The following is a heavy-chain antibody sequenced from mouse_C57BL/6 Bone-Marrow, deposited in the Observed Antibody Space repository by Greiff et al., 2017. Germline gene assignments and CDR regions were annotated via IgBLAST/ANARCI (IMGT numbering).Heavy chain of an antibody. CDR3: ARGYYGSSFAWFAY. CDR2: IRPNSGST. D-gene: IGHD1-1*01. V-gene: IGHV1-64*01. Sequence: VQLQQPGAELVKPGASVKLSCKASGYTFTSYWMHWVKQRPGQGLEWIGMIRPNSGSTNYNEKFKSKATLTVDKSSSTAYMQLSSLTSEDSAVSYCARGYYGSSFAWFAYWGQGTLVTVSA. J-gene: IGHJ3*01. CDR1: GYTFTSYW.